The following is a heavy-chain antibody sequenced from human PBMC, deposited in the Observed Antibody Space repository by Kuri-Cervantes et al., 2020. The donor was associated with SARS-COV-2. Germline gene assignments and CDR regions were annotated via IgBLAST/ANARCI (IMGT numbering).Heavy chain of an antibody. D-gene: IGHD5-18*01. V-gene: IGHV1-69*13. Sequence: SVKVSCKTSGGSFRTLIISWVRQAPGQGLEWMGGISPLFGKANYAQKFQGRVTITADESTSTVYMEVSSLRFEDTAVYYCTKEKGNTYGFDYWGQGTLVTDSS. J-gene: IGHJ4*02. CDR2: ISPLFGKA. CDR1: GGSFRTLI. CDR3: TKEKGNTYGFDY.